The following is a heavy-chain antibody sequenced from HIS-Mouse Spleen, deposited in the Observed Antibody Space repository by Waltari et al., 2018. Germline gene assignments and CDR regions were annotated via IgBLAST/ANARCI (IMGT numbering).Heavy chain of an antibody. CDR1: GGSISISSYY. CDR2: IYYSGST. D-gene: IGHD6-13*01. J-gene: IGHJ2*01. V-gene: IGHV4-39*07. Sequence: QLQLQESGPGLVKPSETLSLTCTVYGGSISISSYYLGWIRQPAGKGLEWIGSIYYSGSTYYNPSLKSRVTISVDTSKNQFSLKLSSVTAADTAVYYCAREIPYSSSWYDWYFDLWGRGTLVTVSS. CDR3: AREIPYSSSWYDWYFDL.